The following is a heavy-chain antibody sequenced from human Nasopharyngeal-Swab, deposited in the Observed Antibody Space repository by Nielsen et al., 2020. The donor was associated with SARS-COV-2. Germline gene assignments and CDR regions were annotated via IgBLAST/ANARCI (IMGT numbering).Heavy chain of an antibody. CDR2: ISSSSSTI. CDR3: TRGSRYYPDYYCGMDV. CDR1: GFTFSSYS. V-gene: IGHV3-48*04. D-gene: IGHD3-3*01. Sequence: GESLKISCAASGFTFSSYSMNWVRQAPGKGLEWVSYISSSSSTICYADSVKGRFTISRDNAKNSLYLQMNSLRAEDTAVYYCTRGSRYYPDYYCGMDVWGQGTTVTVSS. J-gene: IGHJ6*02.